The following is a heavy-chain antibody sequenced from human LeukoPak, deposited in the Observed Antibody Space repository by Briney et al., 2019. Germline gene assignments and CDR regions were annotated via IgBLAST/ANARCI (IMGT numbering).Heavy chain of an antibody. CDR2: FDPEDGET. V-gene: IGHV1-24*01. Sequence: ASVKVSCKVSGYTLTELSMHWVRQAPGKGLEWMGGFDPEDGETIHAQKFQGRVTMTEDTSTDTAYMELSSLRSEDTAVYYCATDSRYLVGATTYWGQGTLVTVSS. D-gene: IGHD1-26*01. CDR3: ATDSRYLVGATTY. J-gene: IGHJ4*02. CDR1: GYTLTELS.